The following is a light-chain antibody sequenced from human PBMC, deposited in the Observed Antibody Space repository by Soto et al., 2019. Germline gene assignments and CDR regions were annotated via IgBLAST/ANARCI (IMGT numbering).Light chain of an antibody. CDR3: QQYHTSSIT. Sequence: DIQMTQSPSTLCASVGDRVTITCRASQTISSWLAWYQQKPGKAPTLLIYDASTLERGVPSRFSGTGSGTEFTLSIDSLQPDDFATYYCQQYHTSSITFGQGNDWRL. J-gene: IGKJ5*01. CDR2: DAS. CDR1: QTISSW. V-gene: IGKV1-5*01.